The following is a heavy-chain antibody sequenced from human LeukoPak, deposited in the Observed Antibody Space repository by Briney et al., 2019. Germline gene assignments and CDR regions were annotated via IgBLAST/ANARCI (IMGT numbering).Heavy chain of an antibody. Sequence: PGGSLRLSCAVSGYIVSGKYMGWVRQAPGKGLEYLSVIYSGGSTYYIDSVKGRFTIFRDNSKNTLYLQMNSLRVEDTAVYYCVTPGPTVTGGFEYWGQGTLVTVSS. J-gene: IGHJ4*02. D-gene: IGHD4-17*01. CDR3: VTPGPTVTGGFEY. V-gene: IGHV3-53*01. CDR2: IYSGGST. CDR1: GYIVSGKY.